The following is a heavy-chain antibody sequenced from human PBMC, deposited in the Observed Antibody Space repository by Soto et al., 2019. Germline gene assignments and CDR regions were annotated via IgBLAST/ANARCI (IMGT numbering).Heavy chain of an antibody. Sequence: QVQLVESGGGVVQPGTSLRLSCAASRLTFSIYDMHWVRQAPGKGLEWVALIWSDGSRQYYGDSVKGPFTISRDNSKSRLYLQMNSLRVEDTAVYFFAVEPKGGSYDMDVWGQGTTVTVSS. CDR1: RLTFSIYD. CDR3: AVEPKGGSYDMDV. J-gene: IGHJ6*02. CDR2: IWSDGSRQ. V-gene: IGHV3-33*01. D-gene: IGHD1-26*01.